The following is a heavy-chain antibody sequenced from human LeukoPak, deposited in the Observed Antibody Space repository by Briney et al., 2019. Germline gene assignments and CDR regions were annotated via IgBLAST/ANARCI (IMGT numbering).Heavy chain of an antibody. V-gene: IGHV1-18*01. Sequence: ASVKVSCKASGYTFTSYGISWVRQAPGQGLEWMGWISAYNGNTNYAQKLQGRVTTTTDTSTSTAYMELRSLRSDDTAVYYCARDSPHYYDSSGYYPYYFDYWGQGTLVTVSS. CDR3: ARDSPHYYDSSGYYPYYFDY. D-gene: IGHD3-22*01. CDR2: ISAYNGNT. CDR1: GYTFTSYG. J-gene: IGHJ4*02.